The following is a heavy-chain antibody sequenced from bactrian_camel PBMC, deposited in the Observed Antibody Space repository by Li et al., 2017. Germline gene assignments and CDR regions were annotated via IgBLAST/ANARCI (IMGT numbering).Heavy chain of an antibody. CDR2: IDSDGTT. Sequence: VQLVESGGGSVQAGGSLRLSCKASGYTYSTMCMGWFRQAPGKECEGVAVIDSDGTTDYADLVKGRFTISKDNAKNTLYLQMRSLRPEDTAMYYCAARSVGWCPLFEHWLGKRAYTPAGYFANWGQGTQVTVS. CDR3: AARSVGWCPLFEHWLGKRAYTPAGYFAN. V-gene: IGHV3S53*01. D-gene: IGHD1*01. CDR1: GYTYSTMC. J-gene: IGHJ6*01.